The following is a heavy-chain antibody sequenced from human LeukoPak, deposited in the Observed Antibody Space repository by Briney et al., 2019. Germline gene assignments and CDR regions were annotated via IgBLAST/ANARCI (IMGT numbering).Heavy chain of an antibody. V-gene: IGHV3-7*01. CDR3: ARDYCSGGSCYPALDY. J-gene: IGHJ4*02. Sequence: GGSLRLSCAASGFTFSSYWMSWVRQAPGKGLEWVANIKQDGSEKYYVDFVKGRFTISRDNAKNSLYLQMNSLRAEDTAVYYCARDYCSGGSCYPALDYWGQGTLVTVSS. CDR2: IKQDGSEK. CDR1: GFTFSSYW. D-gene: IGHD2-15*01.